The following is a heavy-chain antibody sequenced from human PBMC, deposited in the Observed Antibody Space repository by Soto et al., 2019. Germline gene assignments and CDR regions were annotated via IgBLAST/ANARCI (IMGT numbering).Heavy chain of an antibody. V-gene: IGHV1-18*01. CDR3: VRDGRVRGHTYGADY. Sequence: QVQLVQSGAEVKKPGDSVKLSCKASGYSFTTYAMTWVRQAPGQGLEWLGWISGYNGNTNYAQKVQGRVIMDTDTSTNTAYRERRRLRSDDTAVYYCVRDGRVRGHTYGADYWVQGTLVSVSS. CDR2: ISGYNGNT. J-gene: IGHJ4*02. D-gene: IGHD5-18*01. CDR1: GYSFTTYA.